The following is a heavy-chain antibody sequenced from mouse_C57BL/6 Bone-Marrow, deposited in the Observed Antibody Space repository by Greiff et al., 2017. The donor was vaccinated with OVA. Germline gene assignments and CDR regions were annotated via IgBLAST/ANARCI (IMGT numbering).Heavy chain of an antibody. J-gene: IGHJ3*01. Sequence: VQLQQSGPVLVKPGASVKMSCKASGYTFTDYYMNWVKQSHGKSLEWIGVINPYNGGTSYNQKFKGKATLTVDKSSSTAYMELNSLTSEDSAVYYCARCHYYGSSYVWFAYWGQGTLVTVSA. CDR1: GYTFTDYY. CDR3: ARCHYYGSSYVWFAY. D-gene: IGHD1-1*01. V-gene: IGHV1-19*01. CDR2: INPYNGGT.